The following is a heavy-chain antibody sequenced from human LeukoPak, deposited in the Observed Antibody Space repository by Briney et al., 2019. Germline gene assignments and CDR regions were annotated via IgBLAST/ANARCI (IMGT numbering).Heavy chain of an antibody. D-gene: IGHD2-8*01. CDR3: ARDRLTNDAFDI. J-gene: IGHJ3*02. CDR2: INSDGSGT. Sequence: GGSLRLSCAASGFTFNSYWMHWVRQAPGKGLVWVSRINSDGSGTSDADFVKGRFTISRDNSKNTLYLQMNSLRAEDTAMYYCARDRLTNDAFDIWGQGTTVTVSS. CDR1: GFTFNSYW. V-gene: IGHV3-74*01.